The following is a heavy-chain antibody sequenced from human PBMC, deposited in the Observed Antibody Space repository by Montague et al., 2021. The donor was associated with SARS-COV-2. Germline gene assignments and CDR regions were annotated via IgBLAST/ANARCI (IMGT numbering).Heavy chain of an antibody. Sequence: SETVSLTCTVSGGSISSSSHYWGWLREPPGRGLQWIGSISYTGSTYYNPSLKSRVTISRDTSKNQFSLKLSSVTAADTAVYYCARQYYYDNNGFPAYDYWGRGTLVTVSS. CDR1: GGSISSSSHY. D-gene: IGHD3-22*01. CDR2: ISYTGST. CDR3: ARQYYYDNNGFPAYDY. J-gene: IGHJ4*02. V-gene: IGHV4-39*01.